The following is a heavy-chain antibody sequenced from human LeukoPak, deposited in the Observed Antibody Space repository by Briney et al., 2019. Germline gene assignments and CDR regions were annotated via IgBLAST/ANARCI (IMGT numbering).Heavy chain of an antibody. CDR3: ARGQVMAFDY. CDR1: GFTFSSYA. V-gene: IGHV3-30*01. J-gene: IGHJ4*02. Sequence: PGRSLRLSCAASGFTFSSYAMHWVRQAPGKGLEWVAVISYDGSNKYYADSVKGRFTITRDNSKNTLYLQMNSLRAEDTAVYYCARGQVMAFDYWGQGTLVTVSS. CDR2: ISYDGSNK. D-gene: IGHD5-24*01.